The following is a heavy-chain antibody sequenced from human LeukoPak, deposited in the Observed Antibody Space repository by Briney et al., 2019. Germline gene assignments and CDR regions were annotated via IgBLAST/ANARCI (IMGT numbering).Heavy chain of an antibody. J-gene: IGHJ6*02. CDR1: GCTISSYY. Sequence: SETLSLTCTGSGCTISSYYWIWLRQPPGKGLEWIGYIYCSGTTNYHPSLKSRFTISVDTSKKQFSLQLSPVTDPATALYYCARVGDYYDILNGYFNYYYYGMDVWGQGTTVTVSS. V-gene: IGHV4-59*12. CDR2: IYCSGTT. D-gene: IGHD3-9*01. CDR3: ARVGDYYDILNGYFNYYYYGMDV.